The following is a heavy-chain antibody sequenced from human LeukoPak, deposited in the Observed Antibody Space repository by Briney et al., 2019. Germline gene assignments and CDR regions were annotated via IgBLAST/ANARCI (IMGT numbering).Heavy chain of an antibody. CDR1: GFTFGTYS. J-gene: IGHJ4*02. D-gene: IGHD6-19*01. CDR3: ARVESSFWYEDY. Sequence: SGGSLRLSCAASGFTFGTYSMNWVRQAPGKGLEWVSSISSSSSYVYYADSVKGRFTISRDNAKNSLYLQMNSLRVEDTAVYYCARVESSFWYEDYWRQGTLVTVSS. CDR2: ISSSSSYV. V-gene: IGHV3-21*01.